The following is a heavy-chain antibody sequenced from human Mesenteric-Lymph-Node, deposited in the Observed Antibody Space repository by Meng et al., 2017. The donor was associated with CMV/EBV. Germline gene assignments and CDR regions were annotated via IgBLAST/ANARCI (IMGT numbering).Heavy chain of an antibody. CDR1: GFTVSSNY. Sequence: GGSLRLSCAASGFTVSSNYMSWVRQAPGKGLEWVSTIDSSGVATYYAASVKGRFTISRDNSKSTLFLQMNSLTTGDTALYYCAKVWSLVGVADWGQGTLVTVSS. J-gene: IGHJ4*02. V-gene: IGHV3-23*01. D-gene: IGHD1-26*01. CDR2: IDSSGVAT. CDR3: AKVWSLVGVAD.